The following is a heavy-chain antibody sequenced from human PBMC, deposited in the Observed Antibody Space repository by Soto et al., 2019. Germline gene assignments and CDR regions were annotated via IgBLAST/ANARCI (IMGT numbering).Heavy chain of an antibody. CDR3: AKNGQPPYYYYGMDV. Sequence: EASVKVSCKASGYTFTSYGISWVRQAPGQGLEWMGWISGYNGDTKYAQKFQGRVTMTVDTSTTTAYMELRSLTSDDRAVYYCAKNGQPPYYYYGMDVWGQGTTVTVSS. V-gene: IGHV1-18*01. CDR2: ISGYNGDT. CDR1: GYTFTSYG. J-gene: IGHJ6*02. D-gene: IGHD2-8*01.